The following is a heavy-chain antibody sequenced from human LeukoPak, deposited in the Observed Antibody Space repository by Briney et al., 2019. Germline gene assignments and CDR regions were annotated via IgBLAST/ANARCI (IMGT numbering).Heavy chain of an antibody. V-gene: IGHV3-74*01. Sequence: GGSLRLSCTASGFIFSTYWMHWVRQAPGKGLVWVSRINSVGSSTNYADSVKGRFTISRDNAKNMLYLQMNTLRVEDTAVYYCTRDLMDYDVSTGLHHYYMDVWGQGTTVTVSS. J-gene: IGHJ6*02. CDR3: TRDLMDYDVSTGLHHYYMDV. D-gene: IGHD3-9*01. CDR1: GFIFSTYW. CDR2: INSVGSST.